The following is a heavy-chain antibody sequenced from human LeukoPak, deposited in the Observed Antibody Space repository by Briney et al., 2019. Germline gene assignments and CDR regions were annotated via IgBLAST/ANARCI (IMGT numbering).Heavy chain of an antibody. J-gene: IGHJ4*01. CDR1: GYTFTDYG. V-gene: IGHV1-18*01. D-gene: IGHD6-19*01. Sequence: ASVKVSCKASGYTFTDYGLSWVRQAPGQGLEWMGWIGRDGDDRKYAAKVQGRVTMTKDTSTSTAYMELRSLTSDDTAVYYCVRVMAVAGNLYWGQGTLVTVSS. CDR3: VRVMAVAGNLY. CDR2: IGRDGDDR.